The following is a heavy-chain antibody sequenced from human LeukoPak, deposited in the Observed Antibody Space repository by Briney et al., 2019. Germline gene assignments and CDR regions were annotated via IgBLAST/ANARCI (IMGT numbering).Heavy chain of an antibody. V-gene: IGHV2-5*02. CDR3: AHSHSASGSYLLRPFDY. Sequence: SGPTLVKPTQTLTLTCTFSGFSLITGGVGVGWIRQPPGKALECLGLIYWDDDKRYSPSLESRLTINKGSSKDQVVLTMTNMDPVDTATYYCAHSHSASGSYLLRPFDYWGQGTLVTVSS. CDR2: IYWDDDK. D-gene: IGHD3-10*01. J-gene: IGHJ4*02. CDR1: GFSLITGGVG.